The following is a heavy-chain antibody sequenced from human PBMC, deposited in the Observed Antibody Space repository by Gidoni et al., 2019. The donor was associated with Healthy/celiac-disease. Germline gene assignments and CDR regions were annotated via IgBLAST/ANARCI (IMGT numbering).Heavy chain of an antibody. V-gene: IGHV3-7*03. CDR1: GFTISNYW. CDR3: AGGDDFDY. J-gene: IGHJ4*02. CDR2: IKQDGSQK. Sequence: EVQLVESGGGLVQPGGSLRLSCAASGFTISNYWMRWVRQAPGKGLEWVATIKQDGSQKFYVDSVKGRFTISRDNAKNPLYLQMNSLRAEDTAVYYCAGGDDFDYWGQGTLVTVSS. D-gene: IGHD3-16*01.